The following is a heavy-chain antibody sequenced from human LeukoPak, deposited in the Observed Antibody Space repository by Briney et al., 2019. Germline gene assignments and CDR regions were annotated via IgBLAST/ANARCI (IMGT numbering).Heavy chain of an antibody. CDR3: AKDPTIVVVTGYFDY. D-gene: IGHD2-21*02. CDR2: ISSSSSYI. Sequence: GGSLRLSCAASGFTFSSYSMNWVRQAPGKGLEWVSSISSSSSYIYYADSVKGRFTISRDNAKNTLYLQMNSLRAEDTAVYYCAKDPTIVVVTGYFDYWGQGTLVTVSS. CDR1: GFTFSSYS. J-gene: IGHJ4*02. V-gene: IGHV3-21*01.